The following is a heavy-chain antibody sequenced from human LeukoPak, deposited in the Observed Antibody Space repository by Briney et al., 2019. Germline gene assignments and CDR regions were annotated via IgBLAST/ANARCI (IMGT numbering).Heavy chain of an antibody. CDR3: ARPGTTYYSYIMDV. V-gene: IGHV4-39*01. Sequence: SETLSLTCTVSGGSIGSSSYYWGWIRQPPGEGLEWIGSIYYSGNTYYNPSLKSRVTISVDTSKNQFSLNLSSVTAADTAVYYCARPGTTYYSYIMDVWGQGTTVTVSS. J-gene: IGHJ6*02. CDR1: GGSIGSSSYY. CDR2: IYYSGNT. D-gene: IGHD1-1*01.